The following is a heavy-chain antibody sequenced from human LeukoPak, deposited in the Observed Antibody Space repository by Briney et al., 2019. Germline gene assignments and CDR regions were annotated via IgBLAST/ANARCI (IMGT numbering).Heavy chain of an antibody. V-gene: IGHV1-2*02. Sequence: ASVKVSCTASGYTFTGYYMHWVRQAPGQGLEWMGWINPNSGGTNYAQKFQGRVTMTRDTSISTAYMELSRLRYDDTAVYYCARDLNLLSDYWGQGTLVTVSS. CDR3: ARDLNLLSDY. J-gene: IGHJ4*02. CDR2: INPNSGGT. D-gene: IGHD3-16*02. CDR1: GYTFTGYY.